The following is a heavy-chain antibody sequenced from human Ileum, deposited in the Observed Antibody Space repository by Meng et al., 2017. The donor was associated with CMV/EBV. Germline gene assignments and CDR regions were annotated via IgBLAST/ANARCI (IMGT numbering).Heavy chain of an antibody. V-gene: IGHV3-23*03. D-gene: IGHD2-2*01. J-gene: IGHJ4*02. CDR1: GLTLSSDA. CDR2: IYRGGSST. CDR3: TKEGCSSNSCYFDY. Sequence: SGLTLSSDAVSWVRQAPRKGLEWVSVIYRGGSSTYYADSVKGRFTISRDNSKNTLYLQMNSLRAEDTAIYYCTKEGCSSNSCYFDYWGQGSLVTVSS.